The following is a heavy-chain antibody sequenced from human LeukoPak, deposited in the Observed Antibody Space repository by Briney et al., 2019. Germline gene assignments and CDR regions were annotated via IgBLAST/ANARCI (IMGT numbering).Heavy chain of an antibody. CDR3: ARATPRHYGGPMGGNWFDP. V-gene: IGHV1-18*01. CDR2: ISAYNGNT. J-gene: IGHJ5*02. CDR1: GYTFTSHG. D-gene: IGHD4-23*01. Sequence: ASVKVSCKASGYTFTSHGISWVRQAPGQGLEWMGRISAYNGNTNYAQKLQGRVTMTTDTSTSTAYMELRSLRSDDTAVYYCARATPRHYGGPMGGNWFDPWGQGTLVTVSS.